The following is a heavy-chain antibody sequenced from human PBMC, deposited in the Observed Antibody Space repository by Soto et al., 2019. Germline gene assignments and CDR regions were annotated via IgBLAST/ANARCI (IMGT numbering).Heavy chain of an antibody. CDR3: AKVLYGTTLVSAFDI. CDR1: GFTFSSYG. V-gene: IGHV3-30*18. J-gene: IGHJ3*02. Sequence: QVQLVESGGGVVQPGRSLRLSCAASGFTFSSYGMHWVRQAPGKGLEWVAVISYDGSNQYYADSVKGRFTISRDNSKNTLYLQMNSLRAEDTAVYYCAKVLYGTTLVSAFDIWGQGTMVTVSS. D-gene: IGHD4-17*01. CDR2: ISYDGSNQ.